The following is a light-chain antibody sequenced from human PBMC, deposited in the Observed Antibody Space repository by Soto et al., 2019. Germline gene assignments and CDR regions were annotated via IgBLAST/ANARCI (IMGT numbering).Light chain of an antibody. CDR1: SSDVGGYNY. CDR3: SSYTSSSTWV. CDR2: EVS. V-gene: IGLV2-14*01. Sequence: QSALTQPASVPGSPGQSITISCTGTSSDVGGYNYVSWYQQHPGKAPKLMIYEVSNRPSGVSNRFSGSKSGNTASLTISGLQAGDGADYYCSSYTSSSTWVFGGGPKLTVL. J-gene: IGLJ3*02.